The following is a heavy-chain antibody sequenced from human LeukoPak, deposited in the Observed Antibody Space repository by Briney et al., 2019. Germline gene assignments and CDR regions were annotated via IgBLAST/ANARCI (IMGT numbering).Heavy chain of an antibody. Sequence: PGGSLRLSCAASGFSSSSFSMNWVRQAPGKGLEWVSYISGGSSFTYYADSVKGRFTISRDNAKNSLYLQMNSLRAEDTAVYYCAELGITMIGGVWGKGTTVTISS. CDR1: GFSSSSFS. J-gene: IGHJ6*04. D-gene: IGHD3-10*02. CDR2: ISGGSSFT. CDR3: AELGITMIGGV. V-gene: IGHV3-21*01.